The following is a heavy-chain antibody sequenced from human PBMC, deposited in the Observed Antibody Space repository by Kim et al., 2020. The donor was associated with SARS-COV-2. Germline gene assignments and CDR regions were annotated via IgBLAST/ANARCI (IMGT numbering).Heavy chain of an antibody. CDR1: NYTFTSYG. V-gene: IGHV1-18*04. D-gene: IGHD6-13*01. Sequence: ASVKVSCKASNYTFTSYGISWVRQAPGQGLEWMGWISGYNGDTNSAQKFQGRVTVTTETSTSTAYLELRSLRSDDTAVYYCVRDSRSAAGGSFGYFDYWGQGTLVTVSS. CDR2: ISGYNGDT. J-gene: IGHJ4*02. CDR3: VRDSRSAAGGSFGYFDY.